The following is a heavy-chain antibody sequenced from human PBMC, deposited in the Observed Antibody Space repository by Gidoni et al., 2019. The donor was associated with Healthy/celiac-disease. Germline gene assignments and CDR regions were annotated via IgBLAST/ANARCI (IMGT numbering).Heavy chain of an antibody. Sequence: QVQLQESGPGLVKPSATLSLTCAVSGGSISSSNWWSWVRQPPGKGLEWTGERYHSGSTNYYPSRKSRVTIPVDTSKNQFSLTLSSVTAADTAVYYCARLGDFWGGYERPYYGMDVWGQGTTVTVSS. CDR3: ARLGDFWGGYERPYYGMDV. CDR2: RYHSGST. CDR1: GGSISSSNW. D-gene: IGHD3-3*01. J-gene: IGHJ6*02. V-gene: IGHV4-4*02.